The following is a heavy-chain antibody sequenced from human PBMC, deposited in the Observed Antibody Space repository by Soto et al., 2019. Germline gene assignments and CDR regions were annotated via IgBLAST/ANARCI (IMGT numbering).Heavy chain of an antibody. CDR3: ARDLDWYFDL. V-gene: IGHV1-69*08. J-gene: IGHJ2*01. CDR2: IIPILGIA. CDR1: GGTFSSYT. Sequence: QVQLVQSGAEVKKPGSSVKVSCKASGGTFSSYTISWVRQAPGQGLEWMGRIIPILGIANYAQKFQGRVTITADKSTSTDYMELSSLRSEDTAVYYCARDLDWYFDLWGRGTLVTVSS.